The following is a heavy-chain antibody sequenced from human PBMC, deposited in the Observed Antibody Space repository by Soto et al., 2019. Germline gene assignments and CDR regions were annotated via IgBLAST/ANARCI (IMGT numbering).Heavy chain of an antibody. D-gene: IGHD3-22*01. CDR1: GGSIGSQY. J-gene: IGHJ4*02. Sequence: SETLSLTCTVSGGSIGSQYWTWVRQSPGKGLEWIGHLHFRGYTNYNPSLQSRVTISSARSKNQFSLKLSSVTAADTAVYYCARVGRGSSGYYDYWGQGTLVTVSS. V-gene: IGHV4-59*11. CDR2: LHFRGYT. CDR3: ARVGRGSSGYYDY.